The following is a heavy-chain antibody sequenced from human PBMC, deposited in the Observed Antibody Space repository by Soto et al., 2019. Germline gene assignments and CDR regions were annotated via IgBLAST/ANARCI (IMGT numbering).Heavy chain of an antibody. D-gene: IGHD3-22*01. CDR1: GYTFSIYG. V-gene: IGHV1-18*01. CDR3: ARNHYDRSHSHLAY. Sequence: ASVKVSCKASGYTFSIYGISWVRQAPGQGLERMGWITIYSGNTNYAQKFQGRVTMTTDTFTSTAYMELRSLRSDDTAVYYCARNHYDRSHSHLAYWGPGTLVNVSS. CDR2: ITIYSGNT. J-gene: IGHJ4*02.